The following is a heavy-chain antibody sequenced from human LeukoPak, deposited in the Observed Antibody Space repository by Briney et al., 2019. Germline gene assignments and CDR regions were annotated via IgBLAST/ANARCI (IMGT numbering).Heavy chain of an antibody. D-gene: IGHD3-22*01. Sequence: GGSLRLSCAASGFTFSSYAMSWVRQAPGKGLEWVSAISGSGGTTHYADSVKGRLTISRDNSKNTLSLQMNSLRAEDTAVYYCAKDGYYESSGYSYFDYWGQGTLVTVSS. V-gene: IGHV3-23*01. CDR1: GFTFSSYA. J-gene: IGHJ4*02. CDR2: ISGSGGTT. CDR3: AKDGYYESSGYSYFDY.